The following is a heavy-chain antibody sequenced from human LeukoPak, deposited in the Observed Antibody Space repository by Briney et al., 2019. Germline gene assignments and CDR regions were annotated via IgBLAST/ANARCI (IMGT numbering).Heavy chain of an antibody. CDR2: ISSSSSYI. J-gene: IGHJ2*01. CDR1: GFTFSSYS. V-gene: IGHV3-21*01. D-gene: IGHD6-6*01. Sequence: GGSLRLSCAASGFTFSSYSMNWVRQAPGKGLEWVSSISSSSSYIYYADSVKGRFTISRDNAKNSLYLQMNSLRAEDTAVYYCARIGGTRIAARGFNWYFDLWGRGTLVTVSS. CDR3: ARIGGTRIAARGFNWYFDL.